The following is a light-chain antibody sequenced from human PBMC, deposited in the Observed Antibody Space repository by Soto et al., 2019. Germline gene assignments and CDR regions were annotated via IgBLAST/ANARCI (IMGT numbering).Light chain of an antibody. CDR3: QQRRYWPVT. Sequence: IVLTQSPAILSMSPGERATLSCRASQSVSSYFAWYQQKPGQAPRLLIYDASNRATGVPARFRGRGSGTDFTLTISSREPEDFAGYYCQQRRYWPVTFGQGTKLEIK. CDR1: QSVSSY. CDR2: DAS. V-gene: IGKV3-11*01. J-gene: IGKJ1*01.